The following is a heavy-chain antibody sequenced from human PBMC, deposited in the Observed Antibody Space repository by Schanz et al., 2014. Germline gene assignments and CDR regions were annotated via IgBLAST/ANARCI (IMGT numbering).Heavy chain of an antibody. J-gene: IGHJ4*02. CDR1: GFTFENYA. CDR2: ISASGGTT. Sequence: EVQLVQSGGGLVQPGGSLRLSCAASGFTFENYALTWVRQVPGKGLEWVSAISASGGTTYYADSVKGRFTISRDNSKNTLYLQMNSLRAEDTAVYYCARDHTTESYYSAGPPIDYWGQGTLLTVSS. CDR3: ARDHTTESYYSAGPPIDY. D-gene: IGHD1-26*01. V-gene: IGHV3-23*04.